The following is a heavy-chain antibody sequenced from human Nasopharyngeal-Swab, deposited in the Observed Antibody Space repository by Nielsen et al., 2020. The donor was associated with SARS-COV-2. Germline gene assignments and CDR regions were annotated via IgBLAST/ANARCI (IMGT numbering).Heavy chain of an antibody. D-gene: IGHD5-12*01. Sequence: GESLKISCAASGFSFSSYWMNWVRQAPGKGLEWVANIKQDGSEKYYVDSVEGRFTISRDNAKNSLYLQMNSLRAEDTAVYYCAREVATIGPNYYYYYYMDVWGKGTTVTVSS. CDR2: IKQDGSEK. V-gene: IGHV3-7*01. CDR1: GFSFSSYW. J-gene: IGHJ6*03. CDR3: AREVATIGPNYYYYYYMDV.